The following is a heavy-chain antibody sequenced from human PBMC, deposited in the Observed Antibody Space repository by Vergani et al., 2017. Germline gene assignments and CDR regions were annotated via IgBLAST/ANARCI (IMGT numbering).Heavy chain of an antibody. CDR3: ARFNLTGYSFDY. J-gene: IGHJ4*02. CDR2: IYSGGST. Sequence: EVQLLESGGGLVQPGGSLRLSCAASGFTVSSNYMSWVRQAPGKGLEWVSVIYSGGSTYYADSVKGRFTISRDNSKNTLYLQMNSLRAEDTAVYYCARFNLTGYSFDYWGQGTLVTVSS. D-gene: IGHD3-9*01. CDR1: GFTVSSNY. V-gene: IGHV3-66*01.